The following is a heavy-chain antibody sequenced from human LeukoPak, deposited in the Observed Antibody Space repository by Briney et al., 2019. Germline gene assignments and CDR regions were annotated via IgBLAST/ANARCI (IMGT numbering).Heavy chain of an antibody. CDR1: GFPFSNYA. J-gene: IGHJ4*02. Sequence: PGGSLRLSCAASGFPFSNYAMNWVRQAPGKGLEWVSAICGSSGSTYYADSVKGRFTISRDNSKNTLYLQMNSLRAEDTAVYYCAKVRHIVVVTAILDYWGQGTLVTVSS. CDR2: ICGSSGST. CDR3: AKVRHIVVVTAILDY. D-gene: IGHD2-21*02. V-gene: IGHV3-23*01.